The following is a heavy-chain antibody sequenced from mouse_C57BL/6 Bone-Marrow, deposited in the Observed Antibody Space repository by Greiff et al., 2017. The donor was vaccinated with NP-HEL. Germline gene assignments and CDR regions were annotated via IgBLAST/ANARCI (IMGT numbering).Heavy chain of an antibody. CDR1: GFTFSDYG. D-gene: IGHD2-3*01. J-gene: IGHJ3*01. CDR3: ARPDGYCSAWFAY. V-gene: IGHV5-17*01. CDR2: ISSGSSTI. Sequence: EVQLVESGGGLVKPGGSLKLSCAASGFTFSDYGMHWVRQAPEKGLEWVAYISSGSSTIYYADTVKGRFTISRDNAKNTLILQMTSLRSEDTAMYYCARPDGYCSAWFAYWGQGTLVTVSA.